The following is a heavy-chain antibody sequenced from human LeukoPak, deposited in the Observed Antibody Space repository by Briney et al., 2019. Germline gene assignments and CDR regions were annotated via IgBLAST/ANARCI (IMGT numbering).Heavy chain of an antibody. J-gene: IGHJ3*02. CDR1: GYTFTGYY. CDR2: INPNSGGT. CDR3: ARQIRSRIAAAGFDAFDI. V-gene: IGHV1-2*02. D-gene: IGHD6-13*01. Sequence: ASVKVSCKASGYTFTGYYMHWVRQAPGQGLEWMGWINPNSGGTNYAQKFQGRVTMTRDTSISTAYMELSRLRSDDTAVYYCARQIRSRIAAAGFDAFDIWGQGTMVTVSS.